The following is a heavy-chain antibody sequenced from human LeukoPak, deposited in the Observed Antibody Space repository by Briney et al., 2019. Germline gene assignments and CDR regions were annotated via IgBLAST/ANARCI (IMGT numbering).Heavy chain of an antibody. CDR1: GGSFSGYY. J-gene: IGHJ2*01. V-gene: IGHV4-34*01. D-gene: IGHD3-22*01. CDR2: INHSGST. Sequence: SETLSLTCAVYGGSFSGYYWNWIRQPPGKGLEWIGEINHSGSTNYNPSLKSRVTISVDTSKNQFSLKLSSVTAADTAVYYCARRISMIRAYWYFDLWGRGTLVTVSS. CDR3: ARRISMIRAYWYFDL.